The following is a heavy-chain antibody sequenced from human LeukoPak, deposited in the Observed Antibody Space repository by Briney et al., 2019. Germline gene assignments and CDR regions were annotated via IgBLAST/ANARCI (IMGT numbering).Heavy chain of an antibody. J-gene: IGHJ4*02. Sequence: GGSLSLSCAASGFTFSSYWMHWVRQAPGKGLVWVSRIVSDGSSATYADSVRGRFTVSRDNARSTLFPQMNSLTPEDTAVYYCVRDIATTPVYWGQGALVTVSS. CDR3: VRDIATTPVY. D-gene: IGHD2-15*01. CDR1: GFTFSSYW. V-gene: IGHV3-74*01. CDR2: IVSDGSSA.